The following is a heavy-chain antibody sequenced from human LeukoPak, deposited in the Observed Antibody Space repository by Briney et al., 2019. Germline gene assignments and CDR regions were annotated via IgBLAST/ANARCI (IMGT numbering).Heavy chain of an antibody. CDR1: GGSISSYY. CDR2: IYYSGST. J-gene: IGHJ4*02. CDR3: ARDLYSSGWRLAPFGY. V-gene: IGHV4-59*01. D-gene: IGHD6-19*01. Sequence: SETLSLTCTVSGGSISSYYWSWLRQPPGKGLEWIGYIYYSGSTNYNPSLKSRVTISVDTSKNQFSLKLSSVTAADTAVYYCARDLYSSGWRLAPFGYWGQGTLVTVSS.